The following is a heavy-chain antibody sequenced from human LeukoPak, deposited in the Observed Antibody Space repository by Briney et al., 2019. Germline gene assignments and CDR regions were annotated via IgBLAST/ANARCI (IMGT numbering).Heavy chain of an antibody. D-gene: IGHD3-3*01. CDR2: IYYSGST. V-gene: IGHV4-39*01. J-gene: IGHJ5*02. CDR1: GGSISSSSYY. CDR3: ARQSGYYEVTGLDP. Sequence: PSETLSLTCTVSGGSISSSSYYWGWIRQPPGKGLEWIGSIYYSGSTYYNPSLKSRVTISVDTSKNQFSLKLSSVTAADTAVYSCARQSGYYEVTGLDPLGQGTLVTVSS.